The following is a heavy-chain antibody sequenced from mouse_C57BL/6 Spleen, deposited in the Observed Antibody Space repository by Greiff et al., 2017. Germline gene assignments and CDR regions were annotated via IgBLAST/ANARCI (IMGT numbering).Heavy chain of an antibody. CDR1: GYTFTSYW. V-gene: IGHV1-61*01. Sequence: VQLQQPGAELVRPGSSVKLSCKASGYTFTSYWMDWVKQRPGQGLEWIGNIYPSDSETHYNQKFKDKATLTVDKSSSTAYMQLSSLTSEDSAVYYCARLGTSEGFAYWGQGTLVTVSA. D-gene: IGHD5-1*01. CDR2: IYPSDSET. CDR3: ARLGTSEGFAY. J-gene: IGHJ3*01.